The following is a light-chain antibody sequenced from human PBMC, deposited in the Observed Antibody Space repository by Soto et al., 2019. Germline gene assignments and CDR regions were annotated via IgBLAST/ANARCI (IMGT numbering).Light chain of an antibody. Sequence: DIQMTQSPSTLSASVGDRVTITCRASQSITNRLAWYQQKPGKAPKVLIYDASNLEYGVTSRFSGSGFGTEFILTISSLQPDDFATYCCQHYGGMWTFGQGTKVEMK. CDR3: QHYGGMWT. V-gene: IGKV1-5*01. CDR1: QSITNR. J-gene: IGKJ1*01. CDR2: DAS.